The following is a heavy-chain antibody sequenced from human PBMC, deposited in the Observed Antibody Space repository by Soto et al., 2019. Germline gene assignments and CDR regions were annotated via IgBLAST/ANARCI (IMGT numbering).Heavy chain of an antibody. CDR1: GGSISSYY. D-gene: IGHD4-17*01. CDR2: IYYSGST. Sequence: SESLSLTCTVSGGSISSYYWSWIRQPPGKGLEWIGYIYYSGSTNYNPSLKSRVTISVDTSKSQFSLKLSSVTAADTAVYYCARARSDDYGDYDHYYYYMDVWGKGTTVTVSS. J-gene: IGHJ6*03. CDR3: ARARSDDYGDYDHYYYYMDV. V-gene: IGHV4-59*01.